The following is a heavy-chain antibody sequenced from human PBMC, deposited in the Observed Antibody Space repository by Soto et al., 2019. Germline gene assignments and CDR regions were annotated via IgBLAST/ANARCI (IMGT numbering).Heavy chain of an antibody. CDR3: ARANRPITMTYLNWFDP. J-gene: IGHJ5*02. CDR2: IYHSGST. Sequence: SETLSLTCAVSGGSISSSNWWSWVRQPPGKGLEWIGEIYHSGSTNYNPSLKSRVTISVDKSKNQFSLKLNSVTAADTAVYYCARANRPITMTYLNWFDPWGQGTLVTVSS. D-gene: IGHD3-22*01. V-gene: IGHV4-4*02. CDR1: GGSISSSNW.